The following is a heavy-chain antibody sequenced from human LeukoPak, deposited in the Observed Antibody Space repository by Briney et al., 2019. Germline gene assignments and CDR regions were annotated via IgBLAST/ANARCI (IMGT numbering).Heavy chain of an antibody. CDR2: INREGSIT. CDR1: GYSFSNYW. Sequence: HPGGSLRLSCAASGYSFSNYWMYWVRQAPGTRLVWISRINREGSITTYADSVKGRFTISRDNAKNTLYLQMISLRSEDAAVYYCAREEIEVAGLQYWGQGTLVTVSS. CDR3: AREEIEVAGLQY. V-gene: IGHV3-74*01. D-gene: IGHD6-19*01. J-gene: IGHJ4*02.